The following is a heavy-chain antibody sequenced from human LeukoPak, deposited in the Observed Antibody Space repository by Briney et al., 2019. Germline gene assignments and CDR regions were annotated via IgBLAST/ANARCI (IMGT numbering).Heavy chain of an antibody. D-gene: IGHD6-19*01. Sequence: SETLSLTCAVYGGSFSGYYWSWIRQPPGKGLEWIGEINHSGSTNYNPSLKSRVTISVDTSKNQFSLKLSSVTATDTAVYYCARGRVRIAVAGSFDYWGQGTLVTVSS. V-gene: IGHV4-34*01. CDR2: INHSGST. J-gene: IGHJ4*02. CDR3: ARGRVRIAVAGSFDY. CDR1: GGSFSGYY.